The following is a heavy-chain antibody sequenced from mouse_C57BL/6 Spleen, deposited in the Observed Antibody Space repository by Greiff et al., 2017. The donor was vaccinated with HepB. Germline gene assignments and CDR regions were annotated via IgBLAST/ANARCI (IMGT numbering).Heavy chain of an antibody. V-gene: IGHV5-17*01. Sequence: EVQRVESGGGLVKPGGSLKLSCAASGFTFSDYGMHWVRQAPGKGLEWVAYISSGSSTIYYADTVKGRFTISRDNAKNTLFLQMTSLRSEDTAMYYCARGIITTVEGYFDVWGTGTTVTVSS. CDR3: ARGIITTVEGYFDV. CDR2: ISSGSSTI. D-gene: IGHD1-1*01. CDR1: GFTFSDYG. J-gene: IGHJ1*03.